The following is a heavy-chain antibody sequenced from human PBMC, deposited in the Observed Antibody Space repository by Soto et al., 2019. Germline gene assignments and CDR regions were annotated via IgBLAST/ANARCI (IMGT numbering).Heavy chain of an antibody. CDR2: TYYRSKWYN. Sequence: SQTLSLTCAISGSSVSSNSAAWSCIRQSPSRGLEWLGRTYYRSKWYNDYAVSVKSRITINPDTSKNQFSLQLNSVTPEDTAVYYCARARSPTYNWFDPWGQGTMVTVSS. V-gene: IGHV6-1*01. J-gene: IGHJ5*02. CDR1: GSSVSSNSAA. CDR3: ARARSPTYNWFDP.